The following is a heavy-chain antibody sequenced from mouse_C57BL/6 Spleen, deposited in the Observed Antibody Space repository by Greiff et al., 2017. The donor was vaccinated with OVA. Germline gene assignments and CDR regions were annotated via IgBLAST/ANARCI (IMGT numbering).Heavy chain of an antibody. J-gene: IGHJ4*01. CDR1: GYTFTSYW. V-gene: IGHV1-55*01. CDR3: ARKFLIYDGYLYAMDY. D-gene: IGHD2-3*01. Sequence: VQLQQPGAELVKPGASVKMSCKASGYTFTSYWITWVKQRPGQGLEWIGDIYPGSGSTNYNEKFKSKATLTVDTSSSTAYMQLSSLTSEDSAVYYCARKFLIYDGYLYAMDYWGQGTSVTVSS. CDR2: IYPGSGST.